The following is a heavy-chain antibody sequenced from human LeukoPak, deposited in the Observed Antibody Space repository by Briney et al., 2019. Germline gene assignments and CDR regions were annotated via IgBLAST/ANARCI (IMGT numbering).Heavy chain of an antibody. J-gene: IGHJ6*03. CDR3: ARAGLEQWLWSYYYYYMDV. D-gene: IGHD6-19*01. Sequence: TGGSLRLSCAASGFTFSSYWMSWVRQAPGKGLEWVANIKQDGSEKYYVDSVKGRFTISRDNAKNSLYLQMNSLRAEDTAVYYCARAGLEQWLWSYYYYYMDVWGKGTTVTVSS. V-gene: IGHV3-7*01. CDR1: GFTFSSYW. CDR2: IKQDGSEK.